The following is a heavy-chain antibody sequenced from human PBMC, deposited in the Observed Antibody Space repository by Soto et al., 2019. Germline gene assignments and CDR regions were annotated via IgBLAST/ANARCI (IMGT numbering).Heavy chain of an antibody. CDR3: ARVLRPYGMDV. CDR1: GDSISSGANY. J-gene: IGHJ6*02. CDR2: IYYSGST. D-gene: IGHD3-3*01. V-gene: IGHV4-61*08. Sequence: SETLSLTCTVSGDSISSGANYWSWIRQPPGKGLEWIGYIYYSGSTNYNPSLKSRVTISVDTSKNQFSLKLSSVTAADTAVYYCARVLRPYGMDVWGQGTTVTVSS.